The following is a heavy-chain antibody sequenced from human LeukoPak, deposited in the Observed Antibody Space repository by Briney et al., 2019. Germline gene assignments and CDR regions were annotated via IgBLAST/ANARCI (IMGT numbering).Heavy chain of an antibody. Sequence: GGTLRLSCAASGFTFSSYSMNWVRQAPGKGLEWVSSISSSSSYIYYADSVKGRFTISRDNAKNSLYLQMNSLRAEDTAVYYCARDQGTAAQAFDIWGQGTMVTVSS. D-gene: IGHD2-15*01. CDR1: GFTFSSYS. J-gene: IGHJ3*02. V-gene: IGHV3-21*01. CDR3: ARDQGTAAQAFDI. CDR2: ISSSSSYI.